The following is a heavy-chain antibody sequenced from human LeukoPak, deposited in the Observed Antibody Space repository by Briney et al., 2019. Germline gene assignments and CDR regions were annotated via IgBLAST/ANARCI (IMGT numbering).Heavy chain of an antibody. CDR1: GFTFSRYW. Sequence: GGSLRLSCAASGFTFSRYWMHWVRQAPGKGLVWVSRISPDGSRTTYADSVKGRFTISRDNSKNTLYLQMNSLRAEDTAVYYCAKFAARYWYFDLWGRGTLVTVSS. V-gene: IGHV3-74*01. CDR3: AKFAARYWYFDL. J-gene: IGHJ2*01. CDR2: ISPDGSRT.